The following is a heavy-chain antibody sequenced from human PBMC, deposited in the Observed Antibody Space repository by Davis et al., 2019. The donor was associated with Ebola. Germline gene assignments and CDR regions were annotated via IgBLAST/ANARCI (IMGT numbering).Heavy chain of an antibody. CDR2: IWYDGSNK. D-gene: IGHD1-14*01. Sequence: GALRLSCAASGFTFSSYWMHWVRQAPGKGLEWVAVIWYDGSNKYYADSVKGRFTISRDNSKNTLYLQMNSLRAEDTAVYYCARNNYYYYYGMDVWGQGTMVTVSS. CDR1: GFTFSSYW. CDR3: ARNNYYYYYGMDV. V-gene: IGHV3-33*08. J-gene: IGHJ6*02.